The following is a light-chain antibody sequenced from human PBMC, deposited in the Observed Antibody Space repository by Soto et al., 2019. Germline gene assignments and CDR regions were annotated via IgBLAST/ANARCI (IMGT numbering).Light chain of an antibody. J-gene: IGKJ1*01. CDR2: DVS. V-gene: IGKV3-11*01. CDR3: QHYGYPQWT. Sequence: IVFTQSPVTLSLSPGKRATLSCRASQNISNYLFWYQQKPGQAPRLLIYDVSNRATGIPARFSGSGSGTDFTLTISRLEPEDFAVYYCQHYGYPQWTFGQGTKVDIK. CDR1: QNISNY.